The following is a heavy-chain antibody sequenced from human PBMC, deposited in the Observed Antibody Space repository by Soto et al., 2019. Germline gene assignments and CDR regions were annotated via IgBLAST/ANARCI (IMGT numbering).Heavy chain of an antibody. CDR3: ARMTNRYCTNGVCSPDAFDI. CDR1: GFTVSSNY. D-gene: IGHD2-8*01. CDR2: IYSGGST. V-gene: IGHV3-53*01. J-gene: IGHJ3*02. Sequence: GSLRLSCAASGFTVSSNYMSWVRQAPGKGLEWVSVIYSGGSTYYADSVKGRFTISRDNSKNTLYLQMNSLRAEDTAVYYCARMTNRYCTNGVCSPDAFDIWGQGTMVTVSS.